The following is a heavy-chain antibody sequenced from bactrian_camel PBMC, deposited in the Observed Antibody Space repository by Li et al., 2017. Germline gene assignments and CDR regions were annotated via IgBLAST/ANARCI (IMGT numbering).Heavy chain of an antibody. CDR3: AKDRWGFLEDYDTWGQGSGVVARSHRGLTT. CDR1: GFDYSGSV. CDR2: IYRGNSDT. J-gene: IGHJ4*01. V-gene: IGHV3S7*01. Sequence: HVQLVESGGGLVQPGGSLRLSCAVSGFDYSGSVMSWVRQAPGKELEWVAGIYRGNSDTAYADSVKGRFTISRDDAKNTVFLQLNSLKTEDTAMYYCAKDRWGFLEDYDTWGQGSGVVARSHRGLTTGARGPRSPSP. D-gene: IGHD4*01.